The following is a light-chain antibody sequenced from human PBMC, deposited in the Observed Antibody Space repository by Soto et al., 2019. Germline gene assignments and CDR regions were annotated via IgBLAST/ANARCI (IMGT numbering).Light chain of an antibody. V-gene: IGKV3-20*01. Sequence: EIVLTQSPGTLSLSPRERATLSCRASQTVSSSYLAWYQQKPGQAPRLLIYGASSRATGIPDRFSGSGSGTDFTLTINRLDPEDFAVNYCQQYGSSPYTFGQGTKLDIK. J-gene: IGKJ2*01. CDR3: QQYGSSPYT. CDR2: GAS. CDR1: QTVSSSY.